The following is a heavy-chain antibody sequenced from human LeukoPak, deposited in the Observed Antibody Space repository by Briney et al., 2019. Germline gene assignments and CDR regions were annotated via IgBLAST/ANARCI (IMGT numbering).Heavy chain of an antibody. Sequence: SQTLSLTCAISGDSVSSNSAAWNWIRQSPSRGLEWLGRTYYGSKGYSYSAVSVKSRLIISPDTSKNQFSLPLNSVTPEDTAVYYCARGPGALLPWGQGILVTVSS. CDR3: ARGPGALLP. CDR1: GDSVSSNSAA. J-gene: IGHJ5*02. V-gene: IGHV6-1*01. D-gene: IGHD3-10*01. CDR2: TYYGSKGYS.